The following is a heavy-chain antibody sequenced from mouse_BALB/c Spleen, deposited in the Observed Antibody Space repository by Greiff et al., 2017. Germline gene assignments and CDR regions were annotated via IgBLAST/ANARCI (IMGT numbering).Heavy chain of an antibody. Sequence: VQLQQSGPELVKPGASVKMSCKASGYTFTDYVISWVKQRTGQGLEWIGEIYPGSGSTYYNEKFKGKATFTADTSSNTAYMQLSSLTSEDSAVYYCAARTYGIYAMDYWGQGTSVTVSS. D-gene: IGHD1-1*01. CDR2: IYPGSGST. J-gene: IGHJ4*01. V-gene: IGHV1-83*01. CDR1: GYTFTDYV. CDR3: AARTYGIYAMDY.